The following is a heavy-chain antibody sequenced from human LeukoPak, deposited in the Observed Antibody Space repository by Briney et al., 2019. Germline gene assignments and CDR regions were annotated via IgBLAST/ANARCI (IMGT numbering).Heavy chain of an antibody. CDR3: AQSSGYYSAFDI. CDR1: GYSFTSYA. CDR2: TNGGNGNT. D-gene: IGHD3-22*01. Sequence: GASVKVSCKASGYSFTSYAMHWVRQAPGQRLEWMGWTNGGNGNTKCSQNFQGRVTITRDTSASTAYMDLSSLRSEDTAVYYCAQSSGYYSAFDIWGQGTMVTVSS. V-gene: IGHV1-3*01. J-gene: IGHJ3*02.